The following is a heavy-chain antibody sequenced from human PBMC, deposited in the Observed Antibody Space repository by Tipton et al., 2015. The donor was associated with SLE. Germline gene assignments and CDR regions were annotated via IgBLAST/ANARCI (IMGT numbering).Heavy chain of an antibody. J-gene: IGHJ4*02. CDR3: ARSADYGVFDY. Sequence: TLSLTCTVSGGSISSYYWSWIRQPPGKGLEWIGYIYYSGSTNYNPSLKSRVTISVDTSKNQFSLKLSSVAAADTAVYYCARSADYGVFDYWGQGTLVTVSS. CDR1: GGSISSYY. V-gene: IGHV4-59*01. CDR2: IYYSGST. D-gene: IGHD3-10*01.